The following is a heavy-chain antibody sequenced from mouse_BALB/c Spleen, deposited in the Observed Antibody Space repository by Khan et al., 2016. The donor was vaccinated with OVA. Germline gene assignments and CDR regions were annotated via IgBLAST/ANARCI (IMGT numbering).Heavy chain of an antibody. CDR1: GFSLTDYG. Sequence: QVQLKQSGPGLVAPSQSLSITCTVSGFSLTDYGVSWIRQPPGKGLEWLGVIWGGGSTYYNSALKSRLSISKDNSKRQVFLKMNSLQTDDTAMYYCAKHLILYPYYVDYWGQGTTLTVSS. CDR2: IWGGGST. CDR3: AKHLILYPYYVDY. J-gene: IGHJ2*01. V-gene: IGHV2-6-5*01.